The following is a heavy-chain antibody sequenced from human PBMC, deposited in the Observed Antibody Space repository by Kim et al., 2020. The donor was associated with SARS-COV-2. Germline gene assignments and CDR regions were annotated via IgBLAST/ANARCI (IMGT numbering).Heavy chain of an antibody. CDR3: AKSHRVVAVAGSDYGMDV. CDR1: GFTFDDYA. Sequence: GGSLRLSCAASGFTFDDYAMHWVRQAPGKGLEWVSGISWNSGSIGYADSVKGRFTISRDNAKNSLYLQMNSMRAEDTALYYCAKSHRVVAVAGSDYGMDVWGQGTTVTVSS. D-gene: IGHD6-19*01. J-gene: IGHJ6*02. CDR2: ISWNSGSI. V-gene: IGHV3-9*01.